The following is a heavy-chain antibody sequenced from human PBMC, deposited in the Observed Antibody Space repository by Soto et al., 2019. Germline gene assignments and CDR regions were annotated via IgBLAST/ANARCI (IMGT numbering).Heavy chain of an antibody. CDR2: ISAYDGKT. J-gene: IGHJ5*02. CDR1: GYTFNTYG. CDR3: ARDPHEFWTSYWFDP. V-gene: IGHV1-18*01. D-gene: IGHD3-3*01. Sequence: GASVKVSCKTSGYTFNTYGINWVRHAPGQGHELMGWISAYDGKTTYAEKFQGRVTLTTDTSTSTAYMELRSLRSEDTAIYYCARDPHEFWTSYWFDPWGQGIPVTVSS.